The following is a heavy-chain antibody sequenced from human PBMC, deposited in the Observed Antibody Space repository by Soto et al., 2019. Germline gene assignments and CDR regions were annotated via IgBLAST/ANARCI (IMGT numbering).Heavy chain of an antibody. CDR2: IIPIFGTA. Sequence: SVKVSCKASGGTFSNYAISWVRQAPGQGLEWMGGIIPIFGTANYAQKFQGRVTITADESTSTAYMELSSLRSEDTAVYYCASTGGVTMVRGVDAFDIWGQGTMVTVSS. CDR1: GGTFSNYA. CDR3: ASTGGVTMVRGVDAFDI. J-gene: IGHJ3*02. V-gene: IGHV1-69*13. D-gene: IGHD3-10*01.